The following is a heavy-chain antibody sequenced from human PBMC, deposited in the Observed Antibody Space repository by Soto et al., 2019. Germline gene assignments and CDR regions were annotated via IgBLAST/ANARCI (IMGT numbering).Heavy chain of an antibody. CDR2: IYYSGST. CDR1: GGSISSYY. CDR3: ARHSFTGYDKNWFDP. V-gene: IGHV4-59*08. J-gene: IGHJ5*02. Sequence: PSETLSLTCTVSGGSISSYYWSWIRQPPGKGLEWIGYIYYSGSTNYNPSLKSRVTISVDTSKNQFSLKLSSVTAADTAVYYCARHSFTGYDKNWFDPWGQGTLVTVSS. D-gene: IGHD5-12*01.